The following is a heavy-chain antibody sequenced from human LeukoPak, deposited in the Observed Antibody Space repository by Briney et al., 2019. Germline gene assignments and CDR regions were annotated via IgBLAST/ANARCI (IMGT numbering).Heavy chain of an antibody. CDR2: IIPIFGTA. CDR3: AREYSSSSYRGSDWFDP. J-gene: IGHJ5*02. Sequence: SVKVSCTASGGTFSRYAISWVRQAPGQGLEWMGGIIPIFGTANYAQKFQGRVTITADESTSIAYMELSSLRSEDTAVYYCAREYSSSSYRGSDWFDPWGQGTLVTVSS. V-gene: IGHV1-69*13. D-gene: IGHD6-6*01. CDR1: GGTFSRYA.